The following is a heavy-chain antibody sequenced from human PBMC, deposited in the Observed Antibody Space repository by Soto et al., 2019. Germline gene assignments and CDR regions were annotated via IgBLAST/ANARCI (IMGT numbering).Heavy chain of an antibody. CDR3: ARPVDYYYYDMDV. Sequence: ASVKVSCKASGYTFTGYYMHWVRQAPGQGLEWMGWINPNSGGTNYAQKFQGWVTMTRDTSTTTAYMELRSLRSDDTAVYYCARPVDYYYYDMDVWGQGTTVTVSS. J-gene: IGHJ6*02. CDR2: INPNSGGT. V-gene: IGHV1-2*04. CDR1: GYTFTGYY.